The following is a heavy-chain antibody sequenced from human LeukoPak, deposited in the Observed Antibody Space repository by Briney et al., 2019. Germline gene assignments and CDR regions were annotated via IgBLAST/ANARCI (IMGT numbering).Heavy chain of an antibody. CDR2: INQDGSKE. Sequence: AGSLRLSCAASGFTFSNYWMTWVRQAPGKGLEWVAHINQDGSKEYYMDSVKARFTISRDNAKNSLSLQMNSLRAEDTAVYYCVRDGGVSGYDLLDYWGQGTVVTVSS. CDR1: GFTFSNYW. D-gene: IGHD5-12*01. V-gene: IGHV3-7*01. CDR3: VRDGGVSGYDLLDY. J-gene: IGHJ4*02.